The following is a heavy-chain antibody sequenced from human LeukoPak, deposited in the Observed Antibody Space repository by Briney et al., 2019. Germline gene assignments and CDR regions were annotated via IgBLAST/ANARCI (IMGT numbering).Heavy chain of an antibody. Sequence: GGSLRLSCAASGFTFSSYSMNWGRQAPGKGLELVSIMYNDGDTYQRDSVKGRFTMSRDNSKNMLYLHMDSLRAEDTAMYFCAREGSDYGDYDAFDIWGRGTMVTVSS. D-gene: IGHD4-17*01. J-gene: IGHJ3*02. CDR3: AREGSDYGDYDAFDI. CDR2: MYNDGDT. V-gene: IGHV3-53*01. CDR1: GFTFSSYS.